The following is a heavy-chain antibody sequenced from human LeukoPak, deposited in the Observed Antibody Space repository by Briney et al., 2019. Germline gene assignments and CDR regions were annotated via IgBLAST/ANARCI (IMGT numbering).Heavy chain of an antibody. CDR3: ARGGGNYGDYSTSVDY. CDR2: ISSSGSTI. V-gene: IGHV3-48*03. D-gene: IGHD4-17*01. Sequence: PGGSLRLSCAASGFTVSSYEMNWVRQAPGKGLEWVSYISSSGSTIYYADSVKGRFTISRDNAKNSLYLQMNSLRAEDTAVYYCARGGGNYGDYSTSVDYWGQGTLVTVSS. J-gene: IGHJ4*02. CDR1: GFTVSSYE.